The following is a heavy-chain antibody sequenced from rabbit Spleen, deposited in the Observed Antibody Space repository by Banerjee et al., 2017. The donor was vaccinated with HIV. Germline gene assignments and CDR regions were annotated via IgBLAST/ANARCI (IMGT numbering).Heavy chain of an antibody. Sequence: QSLEESGGDLVKPGASLTLTCTASGIDVSSCGIAWVRQAPGKGLEWIAYIYPDYGAIYYVSWAKGRFTISKTSSTTVTLQMTSLTVADTATYFCARAGEGGDGYLNLWGQGTLVTVS. V-gene: IGHV1S40*01. CDR3: ARAGEGGDGYLNL. CDR1: GIDVSSCG. D-gene: IGHD5-1*01. J-gene: IGHJ4*01. CDR2: IYPDYGAI.